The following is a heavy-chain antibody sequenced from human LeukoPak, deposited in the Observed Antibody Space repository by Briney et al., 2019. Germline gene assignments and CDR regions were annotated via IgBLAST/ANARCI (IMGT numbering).Heavy chain of an antibody. CDR1: GYTFSSYA. J-gene: IGHJ3*02. CDR2: ISGSGGST. D-gene: IGHD3-22*01. CDR3: AKDPDQYYYDSSGPYAFDI. V-gene: IGHV3-23*01. Sequence: ASVKVSCKASGYTFSSYAMSWVRQAPGKGLEWVSAISGSGGSTYYADSVKGRFAISRDNSKNTLYLQMNSLRAEDTAVYYCAKDPDQYYYDSSGPYAFDIWGQGTMVTVSS.